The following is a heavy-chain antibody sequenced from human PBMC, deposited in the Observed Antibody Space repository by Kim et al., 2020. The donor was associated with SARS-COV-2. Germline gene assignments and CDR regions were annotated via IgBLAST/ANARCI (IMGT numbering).Heavy chain of an antibody. CDR1: GYTLTDLS. V-gene: IGHV1-24*01. CDR2: FDPEDGER. Sequence: ASVKVSCKVSGYTLTDLSMHWVRQAPGKGLEWMGGFDPEDGERLYAQKFQGRVTMTEDTSTDTAYMELSSLTSDDTAVYYCAVSRGYFDILTGYPHYNYMDVWGKGTTATVSS. J-gene: IGHJ6*03. CDR3: AVSRGYFDILTGYPHYNYMDV. D-gene: IGHD3-9*01.